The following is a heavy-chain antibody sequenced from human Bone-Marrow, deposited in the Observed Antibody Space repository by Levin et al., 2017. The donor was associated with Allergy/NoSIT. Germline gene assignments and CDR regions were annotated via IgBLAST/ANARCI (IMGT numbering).Heavy chain of an antibody. Sequence: TSETLSLTCAVYGASISRSTWWSWVRQSPGKGLEYIGEIFHSGSTTYNPSFKSRVSMSVDKSKNQFSLKLTSVTAADTAVYYCVSLFDSTGYLPSWFDPWGQGILVIVSS. V-gene: IGHV4-4*02. D-gene: IGHD3-22*01. J-gene: IGHJ5*02. CDR3: VSLFDSTGYLPSWFDP. CDR1: GASISRSTW. CDR2: IFHSGST.